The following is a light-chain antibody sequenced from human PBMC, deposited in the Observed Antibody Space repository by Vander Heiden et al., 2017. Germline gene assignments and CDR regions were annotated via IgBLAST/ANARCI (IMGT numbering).Light chain of an antibody. CDR1: SSDIGTYNF. CDR2: DVS. CDR3: SSYTSSTTVV. V-gene: IGLV2-14*03. J-gene: IGLJ3*02. Sequence: QSALTQPAPVSGSPGQSITISCTGTSSDIGTYNFVSWYQQHPGKAPKLMIYDVSDRPSGVSDRFSGSKSGNTASLTNSGLQAEDEADYYCSSYTSSTTVVFGGGTTLTVL.